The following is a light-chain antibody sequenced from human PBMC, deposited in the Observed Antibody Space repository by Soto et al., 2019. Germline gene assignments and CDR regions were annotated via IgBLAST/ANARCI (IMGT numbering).Light chain of an antibody. CDR2: DAS. CDR3: LHRMNCPLT. V-gene: IGKV3-11*01. J-gene: IGKJ5*01. CDR1: ENVSSY. Sequence: VWILSPVTLSLYPGDRATLYSRARENVSSYLLWYQQKPGQDPRLLIYDASERATGIPARFSRSGSETDFTLTIISLEPEDFGVYYCLHRMNCPLTFGQGTKVEIK.